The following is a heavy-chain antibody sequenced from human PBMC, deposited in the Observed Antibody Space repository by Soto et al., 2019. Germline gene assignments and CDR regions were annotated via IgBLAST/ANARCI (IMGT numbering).Heavy chain of an antibody. V-gene: IGHV3-48*02. Sequence: WPLSLSCEASGFTFSSYSMNWARQAPGKGLEWVSYISIGSTTIFYADSVKGRFTISRDNAKNSLYLQMNSLRDEDTAVYYCARDNGMAGSFDPWGQGTLVTVSS. CDR3: ARDNGMAGSFDP. J-gene: IGHJ5*02. D-gene: IGHD2-8*01. CDR1: GFTFSSYS. CDR2: ISIGSTTI.